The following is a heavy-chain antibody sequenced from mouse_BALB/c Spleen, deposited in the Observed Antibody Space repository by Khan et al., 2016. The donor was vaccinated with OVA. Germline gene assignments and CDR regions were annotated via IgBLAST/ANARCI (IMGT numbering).Heavy chain of an antibody. V-gene: IGHV14-3*02. CDR3: AYSFLLSSLAY. CDR1: GFNIKDTY. Sequence: EVQLQESGAEFLKPGASVKLSCTVSGFNIKDTYIHWVKQRPEQGLEWIGRIDTANGDTKYDQNFQGKATMTEDTSSNTAYRLLSSLTSEENAVDYCAYSFLLSSLAYLGPGSSVPVSS. CDR2: IDTANGDT. J-gene: IGHJ4*01. D-gene: IGHD1-2*01.